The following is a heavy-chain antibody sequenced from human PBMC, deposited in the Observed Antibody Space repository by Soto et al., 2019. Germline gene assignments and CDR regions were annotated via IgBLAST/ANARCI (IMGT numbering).Heavy chain of an antibody. Sequence: PGGYVRIGSAASGFSFTNSWMNWVRQTPGTGLEWVARISTTSGGETTYYAPPVRGRFTISRDDSKNTLYLQMNSLKPEYTAVYYCAADVPVESPLLAHWGQLIFVTLSS. D-gene: IGHD1-26*01. CDR1: GFSFTNSW. J-gene: IGHJ4*02. CDR3: AADVPVESPLLAH. CDR2: ISTTSGGETT. V-gene: IGHV3-15*07.